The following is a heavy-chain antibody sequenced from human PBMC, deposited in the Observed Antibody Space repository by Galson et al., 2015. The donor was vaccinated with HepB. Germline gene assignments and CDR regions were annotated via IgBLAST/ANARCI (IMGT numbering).Heavy chain of an antibody. CDR2: INHSGST. D-gene: IGHD2-15*01. V-gene: IGHV4-34*01. CDR1: GGSFSGYY. J-gene: IGHJ6*02. Sequence: SETLSLTCAVYGGSFSGYYWSWIRQPPGKGLEWIGEINHSGSTNYNPSLKSRVTISVDTSKNQFSLKLSSVTAADTAVYYCARVPRRGYCSGGSCYSYYYYGMGVWGQGTTVTVSS. CDR3: ARVPRRGYCSGGSCYSYYYYGMGV.